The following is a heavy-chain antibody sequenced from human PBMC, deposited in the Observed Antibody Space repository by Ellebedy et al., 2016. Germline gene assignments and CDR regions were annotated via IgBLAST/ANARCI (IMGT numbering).Heavy chain of an antibody. Sequence: SETLSLTXAVFGGSFSGYYWSWIRQPPGKGLEWIGEINHSGSTNYNPSLKSRVTISVDTSKNQFSLKLSSVTAADTAVYYCASLGRRGGYGVYFDYWGQGTLVTVSS. V-gene: IGHV4-34*01. D-gene: IGHD5-12*01. CDR2: INHSGST. J-gene: IGHJ4*02. CDR3: ASLGRRGGYGVYFDY. CDR1: GGSFSGYY.